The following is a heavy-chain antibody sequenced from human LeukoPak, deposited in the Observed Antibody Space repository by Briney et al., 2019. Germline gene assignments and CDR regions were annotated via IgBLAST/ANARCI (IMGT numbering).Heavy chain of an antibody. V-gene: IGHV4-34*01. CDR2: INHSGST. D-gene: IGHD2-15*01. Sequence: SETLSLTCAVYGGSFSGDYWSWIRQPPGKGLEWIGEINHSGSTYYNPSLKSRVTISVDTSKNQFSLKLSSVTAADTAVYYCARDGDIVVVVAATLNWFDPWGQGTLVTVSS. J-gene: IGHJ5*02. CDR1: GGSFSGDY. CDR3: ARDGDIVVVVAATLNWFDP.